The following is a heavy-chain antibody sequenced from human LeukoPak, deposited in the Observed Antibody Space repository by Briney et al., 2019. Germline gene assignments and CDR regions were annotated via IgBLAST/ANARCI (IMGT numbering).Heavy chain of an antibody. Sequence: PSETLSLTCTVSGYSISSGYYWGWIRQPPGKGLEWIGSIYYSGSTYYNPSLKSRVTISVDTSKNQFSLKLSSVTAADTAVYYCARLGGSYALSWFDPWGQGTLVTVSS. J-gene: IGHJ5*02. CDR2: IYYSGST. CDR3: ARLGGSYALSWFDP. CDR1: GYSISSGYY. D-gene: IGHD1-26*01. V-gene: IGHV4-38-2*02.